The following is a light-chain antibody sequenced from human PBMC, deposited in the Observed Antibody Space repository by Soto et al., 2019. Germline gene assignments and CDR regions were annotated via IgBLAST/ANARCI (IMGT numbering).Light chain of an antibody. Sequence: DLQMTQSPSSLSASVGDRVTITCQASQDISNYLNWYQHKPGKAPKLLIYDASNLETGVPSRFSGSGSGTDFTFTISSLQPEDIATYYCQQYDNLLFTFGPGTKVDIK. V-gene: IGKV1-33*01. CDR2: DAS. J-gene: IGKJ3*01. CDR1: QDISNY. CDR3: QQYDNLLFT.